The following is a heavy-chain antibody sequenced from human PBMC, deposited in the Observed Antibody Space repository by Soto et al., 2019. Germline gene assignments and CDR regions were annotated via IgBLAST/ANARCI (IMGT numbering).Heavy chain of an antibody. V-gene: IGHV4-34*01. CDR3: ARVGDFRSGTHFDY. J-gene: IGHJ4*02. Sequence: PSETLSLTCAVYGGSFSGYYWSWIRQPPGKGLEWIGEINHSGSTNYNPSLKSRVTISVDTSKNQFSLKLSSVTAADTAVYYCARVGDFRSGTHFDYWGQGTLVTVSS. D-gene: IGHD3-3*01. CDR1: GGSFSGYY. CDR2: INHSGST.